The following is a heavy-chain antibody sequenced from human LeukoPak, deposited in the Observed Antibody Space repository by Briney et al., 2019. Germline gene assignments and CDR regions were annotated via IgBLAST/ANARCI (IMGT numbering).Heavy chain of an antibody. J-gene: IGHJ6*03. CDR2: MNPNSGNT. CDR1: GYTFTRYD. D-gene: IGHD2-21*02. Sequence: GASVKVSCKASGYTFTRYDINWVRQATRQGLEWVGWMNPNSGNTGYAQKFQGRVTMTRNTSISTAYMELSSLRSEDTAVYYCVVTAILPRYYYYMDVWGKGTTVTISS. V-gene: IGHV1-8*01. CDR3: VVTAILPRYYYYMDV.